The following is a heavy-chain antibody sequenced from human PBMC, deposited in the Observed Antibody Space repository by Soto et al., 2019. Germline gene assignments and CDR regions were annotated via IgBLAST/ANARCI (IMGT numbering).Heavy chain of an antibody. CDR1: GGSISSYY. D-gene: IGHD2-21*01. CDR2: IYYSGST. J-gene: IGHJ4*02. CDR3: ARLDGGDSYSYYFGY. V-gene: IGHV4-59*12. Sequence: PSETLSLTCTGSGGSISSYYWSWIRQPPGKGLEWIGYIYYSGSTNYNPSLKSRVTISVDTAKNQFSLKLSSVTAADTAVYYCARLDGGDSYSYYFGYWGQGNLVPVSS.